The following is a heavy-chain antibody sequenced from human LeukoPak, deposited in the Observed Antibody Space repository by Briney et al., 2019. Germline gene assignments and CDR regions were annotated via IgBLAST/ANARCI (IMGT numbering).Heavy chain of an antibody. Sequence: GGSLRLSCAASGFTFSSYSMNWVRQAPGKGLEWVSSISSSSSYIYYADSVKGRFTISRDNAKNSLYLQMNSLRAEDTAVYYCAGTVAVAGTAFDYWGQGTLVTVSS. CDR1: GFTFSSYS. D-gene: IGHD6-19*01. CDR3: AGTVAVAGTAFDY. CDR2: ISSSSSYI. V-gene: IGHV3-21*01. J-gene: IGHJ4*02.